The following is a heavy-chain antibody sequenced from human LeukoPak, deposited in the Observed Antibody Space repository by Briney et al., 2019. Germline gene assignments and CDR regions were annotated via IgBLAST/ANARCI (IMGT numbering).Heavy chain of an antibody. CDR1: GYSISSGYY. CDR3: ASLITIFGVLITYFDY. CDR2: IYHRGST. D-gene: IGHD3-3*01. J-gene: IGHJ4*02. Sequence: SETLSLTCTVSGYSISSGYYWGWIRQPPGKGLEWIGYIYHRGSTYYNPSLKSRVTISVDTSKNQFSLKLSSVTAADTAVYYCASLITIFGVLITYFDYWGQGTLVTVSS. V-gene: IGHV4-38-2*02.